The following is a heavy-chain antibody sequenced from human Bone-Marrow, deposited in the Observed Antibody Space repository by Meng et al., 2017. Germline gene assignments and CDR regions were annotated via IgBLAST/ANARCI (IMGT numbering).Heavy chain of an antibody. CDR3: ARAWNYYDSSGYYYYFDY. J-gene: IGHJ4*02. D-gene: IGHD3-22*01. CDR2: IIPIFGTA. V-gene: IGHV1-69*06. Sequence: QARAVGSGEEVKKAGSSVKVSCKASGGTLSSYAISWVRQAPGQGLEWMGGIIPIFGTANYAQKFQGRVTITADKSTSTAYMELSSLRSEDTAVYYCARAWNYYDSSGYYYYFDYWGQGTLVTVSS. CDR1: GGTLSSYA.